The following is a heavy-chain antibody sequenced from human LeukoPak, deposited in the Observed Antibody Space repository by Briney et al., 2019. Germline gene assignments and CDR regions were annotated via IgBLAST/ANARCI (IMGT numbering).Heavy chain of an antibody. V-gene: IGHV1-2*06. CDR3: ARGARSLIAEDAFDI. CDR2: INPNSGGT. CDR1: GYTFTGYY. D-gene: IGHD6-13*01. Sequence: ASVKVSCKASGYTFTGYYMHWVRQAPGQGLEWMGRINPNSGGTNYAQKFQGRVTMTRDTSISTAYMELSRLRSDDTAVYYCARGARSLIAEDAFDIWGQGTMVTVSS. J-gene: IGHJ3*02.